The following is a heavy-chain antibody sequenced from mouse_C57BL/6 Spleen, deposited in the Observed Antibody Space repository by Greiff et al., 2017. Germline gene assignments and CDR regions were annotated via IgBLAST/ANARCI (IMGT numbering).Heavy chain of an antibody. CDR1: GYAFSSSW. CDR3: ARSTRVTTGGFDY. D-gene: IGHD2-2*01. CDR2: IYPGDGDT. V-gene: IGHV1-82*01. Sequence: QVQLQQSGPELVKPGASVKISCKASGYAFSSSWMNWVKQRPGKGLEWIGRIYPGDGDTNYNGKFKGKATLTADKSSSTAYMQLSSLTSEDSAVYFCARSTRVTTGGFDYWGQGTTLTVSS. J-gene: IGHJ2*01.